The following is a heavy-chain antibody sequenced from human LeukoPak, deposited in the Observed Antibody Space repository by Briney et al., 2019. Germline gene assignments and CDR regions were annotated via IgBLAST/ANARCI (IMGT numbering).Heavy chain of an antibody. CDR1: GYTFTAYY. V-gene: IGHV1-2*02. CDR3: ARDVFAEYNTHHKFDP. CDR2: INPNTGGT. Sequence: ASVKVSCKASGYTFTAYYMHWVRQAPGQGLEWMGWINPNTGGTDYAQRFQGRVTMTRDTSISTAYMEPSSLISDDTAVYYCARDVFAEYNTHHKFDPWGQGTLVTVSS. J-gene: IGHJ5*02. D-gene: IGHD1-14*01.